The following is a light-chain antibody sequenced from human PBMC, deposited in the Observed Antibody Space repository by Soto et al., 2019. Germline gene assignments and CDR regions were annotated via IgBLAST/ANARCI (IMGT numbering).Light chain of an antibody. CDR2: SNY. Sequence: SALTQPPSASGTPGQMVTISCSGSSSNIGSKTVNWYQQLPGTAPKLLIYSNYQRPSGVPDRFSGSKSGTSASLAISGLQSEDEADYYCSAWDASLNGYVFGTGTKVTVL. J-gene: IGLJ1*01. CDR3: SAWDASLNGYV. CDR1: SSNIGSKT. V-gene: IGLV1-44*01.